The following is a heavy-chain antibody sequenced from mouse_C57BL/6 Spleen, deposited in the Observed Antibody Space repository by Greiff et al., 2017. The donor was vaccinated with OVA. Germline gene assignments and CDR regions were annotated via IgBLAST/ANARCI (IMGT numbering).Heavy chain of an antibody. J-gene: IGHJ3*01. D-gene: IGHD3-2*02. Sequence: VQLQQSGPELVKPGASVKMSCKASGYTFTDYNMHWVKQSHGKSLEWIGYINPNNGGTSYNQKFKGKATLTVNKSSSTAYMELRSLTSEDSAVYYCARGRQLRLQEFAYWGQGTLVTVSA. CDR1: GYTFTDYN. CDR2: INPNNGGT. CDR3: ARGRQLRLQEFAY. V-gene: IGHV1-22*01.